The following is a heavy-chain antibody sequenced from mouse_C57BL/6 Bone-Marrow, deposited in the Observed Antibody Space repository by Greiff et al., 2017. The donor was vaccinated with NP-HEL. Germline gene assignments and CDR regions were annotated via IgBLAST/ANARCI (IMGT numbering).Heavy chain of an antibody. CDR2: ISSGGDYI. V-gene: IGHV5-9-1*02. CDR1: GFTFSSYA. Sequence: EVKVVESGEGLVKPGGSLKLSCAASGFTFSSYAMSWVRQTPEKRLEWVAYISSGGDYIYYADTVKGRYTISRDNARNTLYLQMSSLKSEDTAMYYCTRRVGAMDYWGQGTSVTVSS. CDR3: TRRVGAMDY. J-gene: IGHJ4*01. D-gene: IGHD1-1*02.